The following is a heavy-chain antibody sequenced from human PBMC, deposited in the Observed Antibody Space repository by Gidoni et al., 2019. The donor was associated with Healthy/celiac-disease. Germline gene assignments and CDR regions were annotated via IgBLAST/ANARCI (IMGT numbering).Heavy chain of an antibody. J-gene: IGHJ6*02. V-gene: IGHV3-48*01. CDR1: AFAFSSYS. D-gene: IGHD2-21*01. CDR3: ARAEGAYCGGDCYSGDYYYYGMDV. Sequence: EVQLVESGGGLVQPGGSLRLSCAASAFAFSSYSMTWVRQAPGKGLEWVSYISSSSSTIYYADSVKGRFTISRDNAKNSLYLQMNSLRAEDTAVYYCARAEGAYCGGDCYSGDYYYYGMDVWGQGTTVTVSS. CDR2: ISSSSSTI.